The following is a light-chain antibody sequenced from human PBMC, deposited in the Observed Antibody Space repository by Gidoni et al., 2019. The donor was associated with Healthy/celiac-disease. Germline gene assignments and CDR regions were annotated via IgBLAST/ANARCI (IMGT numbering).Light chain of an antibody. CDR1: QSISSY. V-gene: IGKV1-39*01. CDR2: AAS. CDR3: QQSYSTPQLT. J-gene: IGKJ4*01. Sequence: DIQMTQSPSSLSASVGDRVTITCRASQSISSYLHWYQQKPGQAPKLLIYAASSLQSGVPSRFSGSGSGTDFTLTISSLQPEDFATYYCQQSYSTPQLTFGGGTKVEIK.